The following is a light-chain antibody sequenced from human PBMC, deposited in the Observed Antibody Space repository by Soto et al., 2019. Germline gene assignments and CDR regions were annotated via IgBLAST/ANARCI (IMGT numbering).Light chain of an antibody. CDR3: QVWDSSTGV. Sequence: SYELTQPLSVSVALGQTARITCGGNNIGTKNVHWYQQKPGQAPVLVIYRDCDRPSGIPERFSGSNSGNTATLTISRAQARDEADYYCQVWDSSTGVFGTGTKLTVL. V-gene: IGLV3-9*01. CDR2: RDC. J-gene: IGLJ1*01. CDR1: NIGTKN.